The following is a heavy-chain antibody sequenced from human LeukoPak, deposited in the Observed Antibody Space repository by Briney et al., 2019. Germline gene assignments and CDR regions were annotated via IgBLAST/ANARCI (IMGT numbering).Heavy chain of an antibody. J-gene: IGHJ5*02. CDR2: IIPIFGIA. CDR1: GGTFSSYA. Sequence: SVKVSCEASGGTFSSYAISWVRQAPGQGLEWMGRIIPIFGIANYAQKFQGRVTITADKSTSTAYMELSSLRSEDTAVYYCARTSRVVPAAGNNWFDPWGQGTLVTVSS. CDR3: ARTSRVVPAAGNNWFDP. D-gene: IGHD2-2*01. V-gene: IGHV1-69*04.